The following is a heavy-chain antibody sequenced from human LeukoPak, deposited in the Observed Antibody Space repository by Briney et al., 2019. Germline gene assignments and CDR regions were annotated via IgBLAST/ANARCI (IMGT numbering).Heavy chain of an antibody. CDR1: GGSISSYY. CDR2: IYYSGST. Sequence: PSGTLSLTCTVSGGSISSYYWSWIRQPPGKGLEWIGYIYYSGSTNYNPSLKSRVTISVDTSKNQFSLKLSSVTAADTAVYYYARAVAGANFDYWGQGTLVTVSS. D-gene: IGHD6-19*01. J-gene: IGHJ4*02. CDR3: ARAVAGANFDY. V-gene: IGHV4-59*01.